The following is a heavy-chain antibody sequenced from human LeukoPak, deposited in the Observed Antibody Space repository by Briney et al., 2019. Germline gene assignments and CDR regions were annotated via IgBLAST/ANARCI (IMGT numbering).Heavy chain of an antibody. Sequence: SETLSLTCAVYGGAFSGYYWSRIRQPPGKGLEWIGEINHSGSTNYNPSLKRRVTLSVGTSKNQFSLKVTSVTAADTAVYFCARIWFGLRRLYYFDYWGQGTLVTVSS. D-gene: IGHD3-10*01. J-gene: IGHJ4*02. CDR1: GGAFSGYY. CDR3: ARIWFGLRRLYYFDY. CDR2: INHSGST. V-gene: IGHV4-34*01.